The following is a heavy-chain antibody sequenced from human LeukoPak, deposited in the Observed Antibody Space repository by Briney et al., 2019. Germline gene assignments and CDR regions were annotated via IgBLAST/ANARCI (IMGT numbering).Heavy chain of an antibody. CDR2: IIPIFGTA. CDR3: ASLGSGYYPFSVDY. Sequence: SVKVSCKASGGTFSSYAISWVRQAPGQGLEWMGGIIPIFGTANYAQKFQGRVTITADESTSTAYMELSSLRSEDTAVYYCASLGSGYYPFSVDYWGQGTLVTVPS. V-gene: IGHV1-69*01. D-gene: IGHD3-3*01. CDR1: GGTFSSYA. J-gene: IGHJ4*02.